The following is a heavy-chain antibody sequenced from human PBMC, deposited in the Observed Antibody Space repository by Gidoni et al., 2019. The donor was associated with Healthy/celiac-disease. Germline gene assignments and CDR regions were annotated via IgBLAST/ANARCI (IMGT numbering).Heavy chain of an antibody. V-gene: IGHV4-39*01. Sequence: QLQLQESGPGLVKPSETLSLTCTVSGGSISSSRYYWGWIRQPPGKGLEWIGSIYYSGSTYYNPSLKSRVTISVDTSKNQFSLKLSSVTAADTAVYYCARGPYYYDSSGYYYDYWGQGTLVTVSS. CDR1: GGSISSSRYY. CDR3: ARGPYYYDSSGYYYDY. CDR2: IYYSGST. J-gene: IGHJ4*02. D-gene: IGHD3-22*01.